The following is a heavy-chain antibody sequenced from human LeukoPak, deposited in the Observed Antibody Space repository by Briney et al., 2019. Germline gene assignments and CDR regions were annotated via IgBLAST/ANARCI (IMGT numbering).Heavy chain of an antibody. CDR2: ISGSGGST. CDR1: GFTFSSYA. D-gene: IGHD3-22*01. CDR3: AKDGLPYYYDSSGYYLDY. V-gene: IGHV3-23*01. Sequence: PGGSLRLSCAASGFTFSSYAMSWVRQAPGKGLEWVSAISGSGGSTYYADSVKGRFTISRDNSKNTLYLQMNSLRAEDTAAYFCAKDGLPYYYDSSGYYLDYWGQGTLVTVSS. J-gene: IGHJ4*02.